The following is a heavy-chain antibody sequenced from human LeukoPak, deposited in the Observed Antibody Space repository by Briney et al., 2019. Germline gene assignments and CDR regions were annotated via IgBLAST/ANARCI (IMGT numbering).Heavy chain of an antibody. V-gene: IGHV4-59*01. CDR1: GGSISSYY. CDR3: ARGGGGYVGFDY. Sequence: PSETLSLTCTVSGGSISSYYWSWIRQPPGKGLGWIGYIYYSGSTNYNPSLKSRVTISVDTSKNQFSLKLSSVTAADTAVYYCARGGGGYVGFDYWGQGTLVTVSS. D-gene: IGHD6-25*01. J-gene: IGHJ4*02. CDR2: IYYSGST.